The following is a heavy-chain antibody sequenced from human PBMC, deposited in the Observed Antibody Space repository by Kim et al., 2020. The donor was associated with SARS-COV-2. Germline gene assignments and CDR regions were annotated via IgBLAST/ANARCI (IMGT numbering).Heavy chain of an antibody. CDR3: ARVTASRSSWYRRAFDI. Sequence: SQTLSLTCAISGDSVSSNSAAWNWIRQSPSRGLEWLGRTYYRSKWYNDYAVSVKSRITINPDTSKNQFSLQLNSVTPEDTAVYYCARVTASRSSWYRRAFDIWGQGTMVTVSS. CDR1: GDSVSSNSAA. D-gene: IGHD6-13*01. J-gene: IGHJ3*02. V-gene: IGHV6-1*01. CDR2: TYYRSKWYN.